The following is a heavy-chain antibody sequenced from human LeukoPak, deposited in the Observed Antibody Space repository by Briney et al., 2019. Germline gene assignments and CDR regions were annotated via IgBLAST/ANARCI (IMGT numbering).Heavy chain of an antibody. Sequence: GGSLRLSCAASGFTFSSYSMNWVRQAPGKGLEWVSSISSSSSYIYYADSAKGRFTISRDNAKNSLYLQMNSLRAEDTAVYYCASKYSSGWYPLDYWGQGTLVTVSS. D-gene: IGHD6-19*01. CDR1: GFTFSSYS. J-gene: IGHJ4*02. CDR2: ISSSSSYI. CDR3: ASKYSSGWYPLDY. V-gene: IGHV3-21*01.